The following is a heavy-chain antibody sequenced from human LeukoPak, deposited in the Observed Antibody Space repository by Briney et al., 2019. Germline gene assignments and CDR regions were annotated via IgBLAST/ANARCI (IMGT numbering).Heavy chain of an antibody. V-gene: IGHV3-64D*09. CDR2: ISSNGGST. Sequence: GGSLRLSCSASGFTFSSYAMHWVRQAPGKGLEYVSAISSNGGSTYYADSVKGRFTISRDNSKNTLYLQMSSLRAEDTAVYYCVKDRGGIAAAGASYFQHWGQGTLVTVSS. D-gene: IGHD6-13*01. CDR3: VKDRGGIAAAGASYFQH. J-gene: IGHJ1*01. CDR1: GFTFSSYA.